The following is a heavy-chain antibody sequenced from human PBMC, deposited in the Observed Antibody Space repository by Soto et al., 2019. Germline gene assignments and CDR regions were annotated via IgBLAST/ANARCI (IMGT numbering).Heavy chain of an antibody. J-gene: IGHJ4*02. D-gene: IGHD3-10*01. CDR2: IIPIFGTA. V-gene: IGHV1-69*13. CDR3: ARCYGSGSYTHFDY. CDR1: GGTFSSYA. Sequence: SVKVSCKASGGTFSSYAINWVRQAPGQGLEWMGGIIPIFGTANYAQKFQGRVTITADESTSTAYMELSSLRSEDTAVYYCARCYGSGSYTHFDYWGQGTLVTVSS.